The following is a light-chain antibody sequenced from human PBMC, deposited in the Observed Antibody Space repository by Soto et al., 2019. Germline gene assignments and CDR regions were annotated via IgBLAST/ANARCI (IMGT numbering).Light chain of an antibody. CDR1: SSDVGGYNY. CDR2: EVS. V-gene: IGLV2-14*01. CDR3: SSYTTSSTHWV. J-gene: IGLJ3*02. Sequence: QSVLTQPASVSGSPGQSITISCTGTSSDVGGYNYVSWYQQHPGKAPKLMIYEVSNRPSGVSNRFSGSKSGNTASLTISGRQAEDEADYYCSSYTTSSTHWVFGGGTKVTVL.